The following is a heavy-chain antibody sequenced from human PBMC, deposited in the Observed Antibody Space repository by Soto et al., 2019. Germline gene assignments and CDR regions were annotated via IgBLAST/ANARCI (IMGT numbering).Heavy chain of an antibody. CDR2: IYHSGST. CDR3: AREAGSSGGYYYYGMDV. CDR1: GGSISSSNS. D-gene: IGHD6-19*01. J-gene: IGHJ6*02. V-gene: IGHV4-4*01. Sequence: LSLTCAVSGGSISSSNSWSWVRQPPGKGLQWIGEIYHSGSTNYNPSLKSRVTIPVDQSKNQFSLKLSSLTAADTAVYFCAREAGSSGGYYYYGMDVWGQGTTVTVSS.